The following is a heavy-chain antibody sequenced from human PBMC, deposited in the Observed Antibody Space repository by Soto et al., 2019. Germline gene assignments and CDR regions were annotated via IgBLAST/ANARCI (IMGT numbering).Heavy chain of an antibody. V-gene: IGHV5-10-1*01. CDR1: GYSFTSYW. D-gene: IGHD3-10*01. Sequence: PGESLKISCKGSGYSFTSYWISWVRQMPGKGLEWMGRIDPSDSYTNYSPSFQGHVTISADKSISTAYLQWSSLKASDTAMYCCATARATIYYYYGMDVWGQGTTVTVSS. J-gene: IGHJ6*02. CDR3: ATARATIYYYYGMDV. CDR2: IDPSDSYT.